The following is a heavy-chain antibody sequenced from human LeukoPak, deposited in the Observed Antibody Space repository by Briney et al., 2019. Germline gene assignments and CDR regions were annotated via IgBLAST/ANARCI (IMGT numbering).Heavy chain of an antibody. CDR2: INTNTGNP. CDR3: ARDPLKTYYYDSSGYYLLFDY. CDR1: GGTFSSYE. V-gene: IGHV7-4-1*02. J-gene: IGHJ4*02. Sequence: ASVKVSCKASGGTFSSYEIRWVRQAPGQGLEWMGWINTNTGNPTYAQGFTGRFVFSLDTSVSTAYLQISSLKAEDTAVYYCARDPLKTYYYDSSGYYLLFDYWGQGTLVTVSS. D-gene: IGHD3-22*01.